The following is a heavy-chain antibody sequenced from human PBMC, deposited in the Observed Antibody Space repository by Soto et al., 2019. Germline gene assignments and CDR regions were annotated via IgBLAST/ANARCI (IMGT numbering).Heavy chain of an antibody. J-gene: IGHJ5*02. CDR2: IYVTGAV. Sequence: SETLSLTCSVSGAALNSGNYYWSWIRPVPERGLEWIGHIYVTGAVDYNPSLRYRTTISQGTTETQFSLNLRFATAANTAVYDYTGLRYAASNYDWYDPWGQGTLVTVSS. D-gene: IGHD4-4*01. CDR1: GAALNSGNYY. CDR3: TGLRYAASNYDWYDP. V-gene: IGHV4-31*03.